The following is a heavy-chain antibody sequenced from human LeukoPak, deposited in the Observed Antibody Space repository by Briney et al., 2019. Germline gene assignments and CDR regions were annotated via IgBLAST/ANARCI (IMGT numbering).Heavy chain of an antibody. CDR2: ISWNSGSI. CDR3: AKEFKGNSQNRYSGYDKIAAAGEFDY. V-gene: IGHV3-9*01. CDR1: GFTFDDYA. Sequence: PGRSLRLSCAAPGFTFDDYAMHWVRQAPGKGLEWVSGISWNSGSIGYADSVKGRFTISRDNAKNSLYLQMNSLRAEDTALYYCAKEFKGNSQNRYSGYDKIAAAGEFDYWGQGTLVTVSS. D-gene: IGHD5-12*01. J-gene: IGHJ4*02.